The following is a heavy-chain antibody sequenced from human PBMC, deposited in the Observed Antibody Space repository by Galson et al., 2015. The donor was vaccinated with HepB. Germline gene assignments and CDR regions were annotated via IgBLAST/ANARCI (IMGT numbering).Heavy chain of an antibody. CDR1: GYTFTSYD. J-gene: IGHJ6*02. V-gene: IGHV1-8*01. CDR3: ARGYCSGGSCYHSYYYYGMDV. D-gene: IGHD2-15*01. CDR2: MNPNSGNT. Sequence: SCKASGYTFTSYDINWVRQATGQGLEWMGWMNPNSGNTGYAQKFQGRVTMTRNTSISTAYMELSSLRSEDTAVYYCARGYCSGGSCYHSYYYYGMDVWGQGTTVTVSS.